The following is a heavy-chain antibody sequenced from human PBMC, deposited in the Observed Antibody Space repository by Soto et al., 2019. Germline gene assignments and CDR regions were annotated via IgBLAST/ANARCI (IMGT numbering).Heavy chain of an antibody. D-gene: IGHD4-17*01. J-gene: IGHJ5*02. V-gene: IGHV1-3*01. Sequence: ASVKVSCKASGYTFTSYAMHWVRQAPGQRLEWMGWINAGNGNTKYSQKFQGRVTITRDTSASTAYMELSSLRSEDTAVYYCARAVGDYAWSDPWGQETLVTVSS. CDR2: INAGNGNT. CDR3: ARAVGDYAWSDP. CDR1: GYTFTSYA.